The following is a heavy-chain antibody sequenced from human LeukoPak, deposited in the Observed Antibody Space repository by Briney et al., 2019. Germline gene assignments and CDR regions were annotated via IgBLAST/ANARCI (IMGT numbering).Heavy chain of an antibody. CDR1: AYSISSGYY. V-gene: IGHV4-38-2*02. CDR3: ARDVDGEVAGNFDY. J-gene: IGHJ4*02. CDR2: IYHSGRT. Sequence: SETLSLTCTVSAYSISSGYYWGWIRQPPGKGLEWIGSIYHSGRTYYNPSLKSRVTISVDTSKNQFSLKLSSVTAADTAVYYCARDVDGEVAGNFDYWGQGTLVTVSS. D-gene: IGHD6-19*01.